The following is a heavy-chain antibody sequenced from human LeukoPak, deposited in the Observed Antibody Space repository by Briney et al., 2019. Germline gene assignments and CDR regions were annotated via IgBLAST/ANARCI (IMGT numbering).Heavy chain of an antibody. CDR1: GFTFSSYS. CDR2: ISSSSSYI. Sequence: GGSLRLSCAAFGFTFSSYSMNWVRQAPGKGLEWVSSISSSSSYIYYADSVKGRFTISRDNAKNSLYLQMNSLRAEDTAVYYCARDPLGSRGYFDYWGQGTLVTVSS. J-gene: IGHJ4*02. V-gene: IGHV3-21*01. CDR3: ARDPLGSRGYFDY. D-gene: IGHD2-15*01.